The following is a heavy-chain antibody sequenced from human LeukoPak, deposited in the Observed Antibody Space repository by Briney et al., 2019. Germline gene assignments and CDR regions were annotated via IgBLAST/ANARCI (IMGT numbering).Heavy chain of an antibody. Sequence: PSETLSLTCTVSGGSISSGDYYWSWIRQHPGKGLEWIGYIYYSGSTYYNPSLKSRVTISVDTSKNQFSLKLSSVTAADTAVYYCARDQYDTWSRRGNFDYWGQGTLVTVSS. CDR3: ARDQYDTWSRRGNFDY. D-gene: IGHD3-3*01. CDR2: IYYSGST. J-gene: IGHJ4*02. V-gene: IGHV4-31*03. CDR1: GGSISSGDYY.